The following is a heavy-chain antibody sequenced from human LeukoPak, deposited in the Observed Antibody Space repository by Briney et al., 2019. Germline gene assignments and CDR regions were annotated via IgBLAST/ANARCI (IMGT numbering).Heavy chain of an antibody. CDR3: ARGPPYCSSTSCYTLTTFDY. V-gene: IGHV1-69*04. D-gene: IGHD2-2*02. Sequence: GSSVKVSCKASGGTFSSYAISWVRQAPGQGLEWMGRIIPILGIANYAQKFQGRVTITADKSTSTAYMELSSLRSEDTAVYYCARGPPYCSSTSCYTLTTFDYWGQGTLVTVSS. CDR1: GGTFSSYA. J-gene: IGHJ4*02. CDR2: IIPILGIA.